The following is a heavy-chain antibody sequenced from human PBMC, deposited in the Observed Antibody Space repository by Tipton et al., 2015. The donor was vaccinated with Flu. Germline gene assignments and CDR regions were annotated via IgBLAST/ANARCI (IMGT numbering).Heavy chain of an antibody. Sequence: SLRLSCTASGFTFGDYAMSWVRQAPGKGLEWVGFIRSKAYGGTIEYGASVKGRFTISRDGSKSIAYLQMNSLKIEDTAVYYCTRGGSSGWGIDYWGQGTLVTVSS. V-gene: IGHV3-49*04. J-gene: IGHJ4*02. CDR3: TRGGSSGWGIDY. D-gene: IGHD6-19*01. CDR1: GFTFGDYA. CDR2: IRSKAYGGTI.